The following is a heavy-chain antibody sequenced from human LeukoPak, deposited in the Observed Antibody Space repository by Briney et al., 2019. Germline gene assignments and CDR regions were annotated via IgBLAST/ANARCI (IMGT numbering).Heavy chain of an antibody. CDR1: GGSISSYY. D-gene: IGHD3-10*01. Sequence: PSETLSLTCTVSGGSISSYYWSWIRQPPGKGLEWIGYIYYSGSTNYNPSLKSRVTISVDTSKNQFSLKLSSVTAADTAVYYCARDRVVRGSLGFDPWGQGTLVTVSS. J-gene: IGHJ5*02. CDR3: ARDRVVRGSLGFDP. V-gene: IGHV4-59*01. CDR2: IYYSGST.